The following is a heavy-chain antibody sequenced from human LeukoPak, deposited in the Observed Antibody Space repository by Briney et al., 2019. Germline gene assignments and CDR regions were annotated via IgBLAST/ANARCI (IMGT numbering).Heavy chain of an antibody. CDR2: INSDGSNT. CDR1: GFTFSSYW. V-gene: IGHV3-74*01. Sequence: PGGSLRLSCAASGFTFSSYWMHWVRQAPGKGLVWVSRINSDGSNTTYADSVKGRLTISRDNAKNTLYLQMNSLRAEDTAVYYCARSLVAGLPRGGYGYWGQGTLVTVSS. J-gene: IGHJ4*02. CDR3: ARSLVAGLPRGGYGY. D-gene: IGHD2-15*01.